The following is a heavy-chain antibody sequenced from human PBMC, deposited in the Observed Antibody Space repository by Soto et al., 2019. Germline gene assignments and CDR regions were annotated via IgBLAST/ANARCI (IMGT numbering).Heavy chain of an antibody. D-gene: IGHD3-10*01. J-gene: IGHJ5*02. V-gene: IGHV4-34*01. CDR3: ARTTSNRRQVSGRDNWFDP. Sequence: SETLSLTCAVYGGSFSGYYWSWIRQPPGKGLEWIGEINHSGSTNYNPSLKSRVTISVDTSKTQFSLKLSSVTAADTAVYYCARTTSNRRQVSGRDNWFDPWGQGTLVTVSS. CDR1: GGSFSGYY. CDR2: INHSGST.